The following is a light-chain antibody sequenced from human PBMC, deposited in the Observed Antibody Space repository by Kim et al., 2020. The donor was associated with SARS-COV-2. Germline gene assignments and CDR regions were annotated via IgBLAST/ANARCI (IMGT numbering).Light chain of an antibody. V-gene: IGLV2-14*03. CDR3: NSYTSSSTLV. J-gene: IGLJ2*01. CDR2: DVS. CDR1: TSDVGGYYY. Sequence: QSITFSCTGTTSDVGGYYYFSWYQQHPGKAPKLMIFDVSNRPSGVSSRFSGSKSGNTASLTISGLQAEDEAYYYCNSYTSSSTLVFGGGTQLTVL.